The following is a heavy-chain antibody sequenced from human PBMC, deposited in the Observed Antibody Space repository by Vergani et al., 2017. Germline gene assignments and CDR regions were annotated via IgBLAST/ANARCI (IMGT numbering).Heavy chain of an antibody. CDR1: GFTLSHHV. J-gene: IGHJ5*02. CDR2: SRNKARSYTT. D-gene: IGHD3-16*02. CDR3: VTLPLQTEQEVSS. Sequence: VQLVESGGGVVQPGRSLRLSCAASGFTLSHHVMDWVRQGPGKGLEWVGRSRNKARSYTTEYSASVKGRFTISSDDSRNSLYLQMNSLKTEDTGVYYCVTLPLQTEQEVSSWGQGTLVTVSS. V-gene: IGHV3-72*01.